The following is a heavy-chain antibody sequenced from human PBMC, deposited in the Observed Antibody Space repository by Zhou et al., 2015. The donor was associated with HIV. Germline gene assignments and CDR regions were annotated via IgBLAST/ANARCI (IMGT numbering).Heavy chain of an antibody. CDR1: GYTFTMYA. CDR3: AREWGAGIGVAFDI. Sequence: QVQLVQSGAEEKKPGASVMVSCKASGYTFTMYAMHWVRQAPGQRLEWMGWVNAGNGNTNYSQNFQGRVTISRDTSATTAYMELSSLRFEDTAVYYCAREWGAGIGVAFDIWGQGTMVTVSS. J-gene: IGHJ3*02. V-gene: IGHV1-3*05. CDR2: VNAGNGNT. D-gene: IGHD3-10*01.